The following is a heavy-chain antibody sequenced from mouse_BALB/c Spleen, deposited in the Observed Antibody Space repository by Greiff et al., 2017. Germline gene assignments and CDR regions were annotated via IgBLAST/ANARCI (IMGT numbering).Heavy chain of an antibody. Sequence: VQLQQSGAELVRPGASVKISCKAFGYPFTNHHINCVKQRPGQGLDWIGYINPYNDYTSYNQKFKGKATLTVDKSSSTAYMELSSLTSEDSAVYYCARKYYDYDRGFDYWGQGTTLTVSS. CDR1: GYPFTNHH. V-gene: IGHV1S45*01. D-gene: IGHD2-4*01. CDR2: INPYNDYT. CDR3: ARKYYDYDRGFDY. J-gene: IGHJ2*01.